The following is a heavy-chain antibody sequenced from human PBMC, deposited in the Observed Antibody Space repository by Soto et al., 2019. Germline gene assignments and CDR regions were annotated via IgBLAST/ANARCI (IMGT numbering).Heavy chain of an antibody. CDR1: ECPLSSPA. D-gene: IGHD2-2*01. CDR3: ASSYCSSTSCPFDY. CDR2: ISSSGSTI. J-gene: IGHJ4*02. V-gene: IGHV3-48*03. Sequence: GGSQSLSSSATECPLSSPAVNLVRKGPGKGLEWVSYISSSGSTIYYADSVKGRFTISRDNAKNSLYLQMNSLRAEDTAVYYCASSYCSSTSCPFDYWGQGNLVSGSS.